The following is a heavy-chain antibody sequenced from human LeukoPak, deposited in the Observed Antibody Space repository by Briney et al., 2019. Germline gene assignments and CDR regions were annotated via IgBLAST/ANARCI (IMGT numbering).Heavy chain of an antibody. CDR3: ARVKNNADYDFWSGYYRFWTGAEYFQH. Sequence: GASVKVSCKASGYTFTSYYMHWVRQAPGQGLEWMGIINPSGGSTSYAQKFQGRVTMTRDTSISTAYMELSRLRSDDTAVYYCARVKNNADYDFWSGYYRFWTGAEYFQHWGQGTLVTVSS. D-gene: IGHD3-3*01. J-gene: IGHJ1*01. CDR2: INPSGGST. V-gene: IGHV1-46*01. CDR1: GYTFTSYY.